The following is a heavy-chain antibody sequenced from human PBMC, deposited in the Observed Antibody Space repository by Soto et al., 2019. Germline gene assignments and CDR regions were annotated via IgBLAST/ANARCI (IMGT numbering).Heavy chain of an antibody. Sequence: RGESLKISCKGSGYSFTSYWISWVRQMPGKGLEWMGRIDPSDSYTNYSPSFQGHVTISADKSISTAYLQWSSLKASDTAMYYCARLPWYDSSGPSGVDYWGQGTLVTVS. V-gene: IGHV5-10-1*01. CDR2: IDPSDSYT. D-gene: IGHD3-22*01. J-gene: IGHJ4*02. CDR3: ARLPWYDSSGPSGVDY. CDR1: GYSFTSYW.